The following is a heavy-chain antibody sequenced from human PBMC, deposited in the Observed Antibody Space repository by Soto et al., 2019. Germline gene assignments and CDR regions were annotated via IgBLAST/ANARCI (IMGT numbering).Heavy chain of an antibody. V-gene: IGHV1-69*12. D-gene: IGHD5-12*01. CDR1: GGTFSNYA. CDR2: IIPMFGTT. Sequence: QVQLVQSGTEVKKPGSSVKVSCKASGGTFSNYAISWVRQAPGQGLEWMGGIIPMFGTTNYAQKFQGRVTIPADEATRTAHMEVRSRRSEDTAVYYCARGMSGSGYDQTLDYWGQGTLVTVSS. CDR3: ARGMSGSGYDQTLDY. J-gene: IGHJ4*02.